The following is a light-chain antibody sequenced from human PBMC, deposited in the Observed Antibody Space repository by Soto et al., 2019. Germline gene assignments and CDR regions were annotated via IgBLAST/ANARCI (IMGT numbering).Light chain of an antibody. Sequence: EIVMTQSPATLSVSPGERATLSCRASQSVSSNLAWYQQKPGQAPRLLIYGASTRATGIPDRFSGSGSGTEFTLTISSLHSEDFAVYYCQQYNNGPPWTFGQGTKVEIK. CDR3: QQYNNGPPWT. J-gene: IGKJ1*01. CDR1: QSVSSN. CDR2: GAS. V-gene: IGKV3-15*01.